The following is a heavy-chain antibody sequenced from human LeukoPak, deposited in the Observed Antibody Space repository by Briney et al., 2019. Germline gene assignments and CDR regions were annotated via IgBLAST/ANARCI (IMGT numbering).Heavy chain of an antibody. CDR2: INPNNGGT. D-gene: IGHD3-22*01. CDR1: GYTFNGCY. CDR3: ATPGGDSSGYSYDY. J-gene: IGHJ4*02. V-gene: IGHV1-2*02. Sequence: ASVKVSCKASGYTFNGCYIHWVRQAPGQGLEWMGWINPNNGGTNYAQKFQGRVTMTRDTSISTAYMELSTLRFDDTAVYYCATPGGDSSGYSYDYWGQGTLVTVSS.